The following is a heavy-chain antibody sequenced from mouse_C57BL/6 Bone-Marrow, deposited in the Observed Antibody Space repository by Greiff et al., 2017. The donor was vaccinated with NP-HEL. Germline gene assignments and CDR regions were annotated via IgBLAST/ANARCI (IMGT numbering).Heavy chain of an antibody. J-gene: IGHJ2*01. Sequence: EVQLQQSGPVLVKPGASVKMSCKASGYTFTDYYMNWVKQSHGKSLEWIGVINPYNGGTSYNQKFKGKATLTVDKSSSTAYMELNSLTSEDSAVYYCARRGIYYVKNYFDYWGQGTTLTVSS. CDR2: INPYNGGT. D-gene: IGHD1-1*01. CDR3: ARRGIYYVKNYFDY. CDR1: GYTFTDYY. V-gene: IGHV1-19*01.